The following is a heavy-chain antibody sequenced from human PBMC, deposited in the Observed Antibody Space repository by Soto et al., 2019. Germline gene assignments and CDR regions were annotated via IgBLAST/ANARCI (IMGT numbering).Heavy chain of an antibody. D-gene: IGHD3-22*01. V-gene: IGHV4-39*01. Sequence: PSEALSLTCTVSAGSISSSSYYWGWIRHPPGKGLEWIGSIYDSGSTYYNPPLKSRVTISVDASKNQVFLKLSSVNAADTAVYYCARQSNKYYSDSSGYYGAFDIWDQETMVTVSS. CDR2: IYDSGST. J-gene: IGHJ3*02. CDR3: ARQSNKYYSDSSGYYGAFDI. CDR1: AGSISSSSYY.